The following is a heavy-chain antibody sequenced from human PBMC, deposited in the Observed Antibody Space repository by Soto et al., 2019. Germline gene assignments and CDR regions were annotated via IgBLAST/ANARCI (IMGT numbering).Heavy chain of an antibody. D-gene: IGHD3-22*01. CDR1: GFTFSSYA. J-gene: IGHJ4*02. CDR3: AKEYDRSGYYPDY. CDR2: ISGSGGST. Sequence: EVQLLESGGGLVQPGGSLRLSCAASGFTFSSYAMTWVRQAPGKGLEWVSVISGSGGSTYFADSVKGRFTISRDNSKNTLYLQMSSLSAEDTAVYYCAKEYDRSGYYPDYWGQGTLVTVSS. V-gene: IGHV3-23*01.